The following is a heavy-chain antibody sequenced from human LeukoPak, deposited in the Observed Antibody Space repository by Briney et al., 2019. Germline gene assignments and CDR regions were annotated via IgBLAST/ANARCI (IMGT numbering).Heavy chain of an antibody. CDR3: ARSTTADLVFDY. D-gene: IGHD2-21*02. CDR1: GFTVSSNY. CDR2: IYSGGSI. J-gene: IGHJ4*02. V-gene: IGHV3-53*01. Sequence: GSLRLSCAASGFTVSSNYMNWVRQAPGKGLEWVSVIYSGGSIYYADSVKGRFTISRDNSKNTLYLQMNSLRAEDTAVYYCARSTTADLVFDYWGQGTLVTVSS.